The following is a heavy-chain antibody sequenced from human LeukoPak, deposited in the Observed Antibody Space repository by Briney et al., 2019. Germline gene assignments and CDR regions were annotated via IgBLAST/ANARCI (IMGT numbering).Heavy chain of an antibody. D-gene: IGHD2-2*01. CDR3: ASRYCSSTSCYDY. J-gene: IGHJ4*02. CDR2: IYSGGST. Sequence: PGGSLRLSCAASGFTVSSNYMSWVRQAPGKWLEWVSVIYSGGSTYYADSVKGRFTISRDNSKNTLYLQMNSLRAEDTAVYYCASRYCSSTSCYDYWGQGTLVTVSS. CDR1: GFTVSSNY. V-gene: IGHV3-53*01.